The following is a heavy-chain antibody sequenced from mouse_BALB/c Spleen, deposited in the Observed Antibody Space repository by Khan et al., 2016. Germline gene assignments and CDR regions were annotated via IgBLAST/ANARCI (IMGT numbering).Heavy chain of an antibody. J-gene: IGHJ4*01. V-gene: IGHV5-17*02. CDR3: ARAGSSYVFYAMDY. CDR1: GFTFSSFG. D-gene: IGHD1-1*01. Sequence: VELVESGGGLVQPGGSRKLSCAASGFTFSSFGMHWVRQAPEKGLEWVAYISSGSSTMYYADTVKGRFTISRDTTKNTLFLQMTSVRSEDTAMYDGARAGSSYVFYAMDYWGQGTSVTVSS. CDR2: ISSGSSTM.